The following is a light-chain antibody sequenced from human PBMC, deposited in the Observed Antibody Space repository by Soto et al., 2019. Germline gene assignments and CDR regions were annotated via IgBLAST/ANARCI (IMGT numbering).Light chain of an antibody. CDR3: SSYTSSSTLV. J-gene: IGLJ1*01. V-gene: IGLV2-14*01. CDR2: DVT. Sequence: QSALTQPASVSGSPGQSITISCTGNSSDVGGYKYVCWYQQHPGKAPKLMIYDVTNRPSGVSNRFSGSKSSNTASLTISGLQANDDADYYFSSYTSSSTLVFGSGTKLTVL. CDR1: SSDVGGYKY.